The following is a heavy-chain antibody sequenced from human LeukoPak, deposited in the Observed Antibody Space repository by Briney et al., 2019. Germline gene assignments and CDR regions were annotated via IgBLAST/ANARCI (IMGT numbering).Heavy chain of an antibody. J-gene: IGHJ4*02. CDR1: VYTFTNYA. V-gene: IGHV1-18*01. CDR2: ISGYNGNT. Sequence: ASVTVSCKASVYTFTNYAISWVRQAPGQGLEWVARISGYNGNTDYAQKVKDRVTVTADTSTAYLEMRGLTSDDTAVYYCARDHGDFVGVKVGFDSWGQGTLVTVSS. CDR3: ARDHGDFVGVKVGFDS. D-gene: IGHD4-17*01.